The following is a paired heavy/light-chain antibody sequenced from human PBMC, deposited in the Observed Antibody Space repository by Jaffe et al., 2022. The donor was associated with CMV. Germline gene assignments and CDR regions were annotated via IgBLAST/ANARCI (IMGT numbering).Light chain of an antibody. CDR1: QSVLYNSNNKNY. CDR2: WAS. J-gene: IGKJ4*01. Sequence: DIVMTQSPDSLALSLGERATISCKSSQSVLYNSNNKNYLAWYQQKPGQPPKLLISWASTRESGVPDRFSGSGSGTDFTLTISSLQAEDVAVYYCQQYYIVPLTFAGGTKVEIK. V-gene: IGKV4-1*01. CDR3: QQYYIVPLT.
Heavy chain of an antibody. CDR3: TTSPGRGPYDSNGYYFFDY. CDR1: GFTFGDYA. J-gene: IGHJ4*02. D-gene: IGHD3-22*01. Sequence: EVQLVESGGGLVQPGRSLRLSCTTSGFTFGDYAVNWVRQAPGQGLEWVGFIRSKFAGGTADYAASVKGRFTISRDDSKSIAYLQINSLKTEDTAVFYCTTSPGRGPYDSNGYYFFDYWGQGTVVTVSS. V-gene: IGHV3-49*04. CDR2: IRSKFAGGTA.